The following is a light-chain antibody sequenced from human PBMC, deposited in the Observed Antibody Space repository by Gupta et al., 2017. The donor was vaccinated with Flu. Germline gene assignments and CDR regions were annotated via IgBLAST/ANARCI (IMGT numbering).Light chain of an antibody. CDR1: QSVSSN. Sequence: EIVMTQPPAPLSVSPGERATLSCRASQSVSSNLAWYQQKPGQAPRLLIYGSSTSATGIPARFSGSGSGTEFTLTISSLQSEDCAVYYCQQYNNWPPYSFGQGTKLEIK. CDR2: GSS. J-gene: IGKJ2*03. CDR3: QQYNNWPPYS. V-gene: IGKV3-15*01.